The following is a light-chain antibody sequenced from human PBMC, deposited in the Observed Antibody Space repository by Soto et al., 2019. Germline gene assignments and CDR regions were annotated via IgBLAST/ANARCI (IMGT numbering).Light chain of an antibody. J-gene: IGLJ2*01. CDR2: DVS. Sequence: QSALTQPASVSGSPGPSITISCTGTSSDVGGYNYVSWYQQHPGKAPKLMIYDVSNRPSGVSNRFSGSKSGNTAALTISGLQAEDEADYYCSSYTSSSTLEVVFGGGTQLTVL. V-gene: IGLV2-14*01. CDR3: SSYTSSSTLEVV. CDR1: SSDVGGYNY.